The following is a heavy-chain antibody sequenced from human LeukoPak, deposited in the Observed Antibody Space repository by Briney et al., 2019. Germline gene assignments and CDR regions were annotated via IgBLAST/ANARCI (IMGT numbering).Heavy chain of an antibody. CDR1: GFTFSSYR. D-gene: IGHD1-26*01. CDR3: AKDMGRYSGSYYDY. V-gene: IGHV3-21*01. CDR2: ISSSSSYI. J-gene: IGHJ4*02. Sequence: PGGSLRLSCVASGFTFSSYRLNWVRQAPGKGPEWVSSISSSSSYIYYAQSVKGRFTISRDNAKNSLYLQVNSLRAEDTAVYYCAKDMGRYSGSYYDYWGQGTLVTVSS.